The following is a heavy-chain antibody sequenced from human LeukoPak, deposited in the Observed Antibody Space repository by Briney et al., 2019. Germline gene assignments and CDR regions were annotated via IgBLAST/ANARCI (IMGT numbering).Heavy chain of an antibody. J-gene: IGHJ4*02. CDR1: GFTFSSYG. Sequence: GGSLRLSCAASGFTFSSYGMHWVRQAPGKGLEWVAVISYDGSNKYYADSVKGRFTISRDNSKNTLYLQMNSLRAEDTAVYYCAKDDSSSAGTLPLYWGQETLVTVSS. CDR3: AKDDSSSAGTLPLY. D-gene: IGHD6-6*01. CDR2: ISYDGSNK. V-gene: IGHV3-30*18.